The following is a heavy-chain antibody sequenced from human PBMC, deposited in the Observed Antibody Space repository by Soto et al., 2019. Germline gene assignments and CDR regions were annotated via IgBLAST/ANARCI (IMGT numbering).Heavy chain of an antibody. CDR3: AGPGAAAGPEYYGLDV. V-gene: IGHV1-46*01. CDR1: GYTFTTYY. Sequence: ASVKVSCKASGYTFTTYYIHWVRQAPGQGLEWMGIFNPSGGSRTYAQKFQGRLTMTGDTSTSTVYMELSSLRSDDTAVYYCAGPGAAAGPEYYGLDVWGQGTTVTVSS. D-gene: IGHD6-13*01. CDR2: FNPSGGSR. J-gene: IGHJ6*02.